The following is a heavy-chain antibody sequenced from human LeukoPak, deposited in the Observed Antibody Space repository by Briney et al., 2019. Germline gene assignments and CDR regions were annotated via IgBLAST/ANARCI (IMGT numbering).Heavy chain of an antibody. CDR1: RFTFSAYG. V-gene: IGHV3-30*03. Sequence: PGGSLRLSCVASRFTFSAYGMHWVRQAPGKGLEWVAVISYDGSNEYSADSVKGRFTISRDNSKNTLYLQMNSLRAEDTAVYYCAREEDYGMDVWGQGTTVTVSS. CDR2: ISYDGSNE. J-gene: IGHJ6*02. CDR3: AREEDYGMDV.